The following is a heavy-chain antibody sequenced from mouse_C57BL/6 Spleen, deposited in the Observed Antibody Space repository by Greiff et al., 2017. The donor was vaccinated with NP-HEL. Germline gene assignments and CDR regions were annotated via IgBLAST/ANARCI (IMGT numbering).Heavy chain of an antibody. V-gene: IGHV1-72*01. CDR1: GYTFTSYW. D-gene: IGHD2-3*01. CDR2: IDPNSGGT. J-gene: IGHJ3*01. CDR3: ARALYDGYYGFAY. Sequence: QVQLKQPGAELVKPGASVKLSCKASGYTFTSYWMHWVKQRPGRGLEWIGRIDPNSGGTKYNEKFKSKATLTVDKPSSTAYMQLISLTSEDSAVYYCARALYDGYYGFAYWGQGTLVTVSA.